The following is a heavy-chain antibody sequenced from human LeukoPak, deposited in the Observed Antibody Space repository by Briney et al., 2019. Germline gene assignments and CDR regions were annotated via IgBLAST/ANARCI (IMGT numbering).Heavy chain of an antibody. CDR1: GGSISTHY. V-gene: IGHV4-4*07. CDR3: ARNPVTGSNPKFDY. CDR2: IHTSGNT. Sequence: PSETLSLTCTVSGGSISTHYWSWIRQPAGKALELIGRIHTSGNTNYNPSLKSRVTMSVDTSRNQFSLKLTSVTAADTAVYYCARNPVTGSNPKFDYWSQGTLVTVSS. D-gene: IGHD3-9*01. J-gene: IGHJ4*02.